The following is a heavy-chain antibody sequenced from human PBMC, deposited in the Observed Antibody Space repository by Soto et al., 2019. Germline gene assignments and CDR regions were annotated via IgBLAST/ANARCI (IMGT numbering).Heavy chain of an antibody. CDR3: ARERVTAMASDY. V-gene: IGHV3-30-3*01. CDR1: GFTFSSYA. D-gene: IGHD5-18*01. Sequence: GGSLRLSCAASGFTFSSYAMHWVRQAPGKGLEWVAVISYDGSNKYYADSVKGRFTISRDNSKNTLYLQMNSLRAEDTAVYYCARERVTAMASDYWGQGTLVTVSS. CDR2: ISYDGSNK. J-gene: IGHJ4*02.